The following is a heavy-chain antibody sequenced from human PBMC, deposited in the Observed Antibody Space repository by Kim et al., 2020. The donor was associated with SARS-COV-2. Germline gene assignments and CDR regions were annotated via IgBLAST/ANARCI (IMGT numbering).Heavy chain of an antibody. CDR3: ARNELLWFGELSPGGY. J-gene: IGHJ4*02. V-gene: IGHV3-11*06. Sequence: SVKGRFTISRDNAKNSLYLQMNSLRAEDTAVYYCARNELLWFGELSPGGYWGQGTLVTVSS. D-gene: IGHD3-10*01.